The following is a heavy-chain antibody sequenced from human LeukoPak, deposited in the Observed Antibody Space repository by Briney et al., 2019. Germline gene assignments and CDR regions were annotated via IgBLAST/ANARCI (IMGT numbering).Heavy chain of an antibody. CDR2: IHYSGST. Sequence: SETLSLTCTVSGDSISNHNYYWSWIRQPPGKGLEWIGDIHYSGSTYYNPSLKSRVTISVDTSKNQFSLKLRSVTAADTAVYYCVRDPNDYSNMDVWGKGTTVTVSS. CDR1: GDSISNHNYY. J-gene: IGHJ6*04. V-gene: IGHV4-30-4*08. CDR3: VRDPNDYSNMDV. D-gene: IGHD4/OR15-4a*01.